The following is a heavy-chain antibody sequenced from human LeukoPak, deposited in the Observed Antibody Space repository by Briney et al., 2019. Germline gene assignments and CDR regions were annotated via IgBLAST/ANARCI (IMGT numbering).Heavy chain of an antibody. J-gene: IGHJ4*02. CDR2: IYYSGST. V-gene: IGHV4-59*01. CDR1: GGSISSYY. D-gene: IGHD3-10*01. Sequence: SETLSLTCTVSGGSISSYYWSWIRQPPGKGLEWIGYIYYSGSTNYNPSLKSRVTISVDTFKNQFSLKLSSVTAADTAVYYCARGKVRGVIMNYWGQGTLVTVSS. CDR3: ARGKVRGVIMNY.